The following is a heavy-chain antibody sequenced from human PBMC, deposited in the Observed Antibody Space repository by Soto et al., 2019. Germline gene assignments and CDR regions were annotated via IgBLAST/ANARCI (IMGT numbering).Heavy chain of an antibody. J-gene: IGHJ4*02. CDR3: ARGAALAGKLDL. Sequence: GGSLRLSCEASGFTFTSASMTWVRQAPGKGLEWVSSISSHGRDIFYADSVKGRFTISRDNAKDSLHLQMNSLTGEDSAVYYCARGAALAGKLDLWGQGTLVTVSS. D-gene: IGHD6-19*01. CDR2: ISSHGRDI. V-gene: IGHV3-21*06. CDR1: GFTFTSAS.